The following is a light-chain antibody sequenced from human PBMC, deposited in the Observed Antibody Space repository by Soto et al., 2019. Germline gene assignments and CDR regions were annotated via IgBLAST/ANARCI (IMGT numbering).Light chain of an antibody. CDR2: EVS. CDR1: GSDVGNYVF. Sequence: QSALTQPASVSGSPGQSITISCTGTGSDVGNYVFVSWYQQYPGKAPKLIIFEVSNRPSGVSDRFSGSKSGNTASLTISGLQGEDEADYYCSAYTVSRTHVFGTGTKVTVL. V-gene: IGLV2-14*01. J-gene: IGLJ1*01. CDR3: SAYTVSRTHV.